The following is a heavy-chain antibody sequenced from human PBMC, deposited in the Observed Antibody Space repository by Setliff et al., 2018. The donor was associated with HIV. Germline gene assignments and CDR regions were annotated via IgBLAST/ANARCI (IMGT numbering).Heavy chain of an antibody. V-gene: IGHV1-18*01. J-gene: IGHJ6*02. CDR3: SRSGVPPYYYYGMDV. Sequence: ASVKVSCKASGYTFTPYGISWVRQAPGQGLQWMGWIGRDKANSYNGNTKFAQKFQGRVTMTTDTSTTTAFMELRSLKADDTGIYYCSRSGVPPYYYYGMDVWGQGTTVTVSS. CDR2: IGRDKANSYNGNT. CDR1: GYTFTPYG. D-gene: IGHD3-10*01.